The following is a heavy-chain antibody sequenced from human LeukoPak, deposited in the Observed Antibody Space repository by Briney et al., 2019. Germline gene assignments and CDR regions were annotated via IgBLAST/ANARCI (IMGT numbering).Heavy chain of an antibody. Sequence: SETLSLTCAVSGGSFSGYYWSWIRQPPGKGLEWIGEINHSGSTKYNPSLKSRVTISVDTSKNQFSLKLSSVTAADTAVYYCARGQNKYYYDSSGYLSIAHFDYWGQGTLVTVSS. J-gene: IGHJ4*02. V-gene: IGHV4-34*01. D-gene: IGHD3-22*01. CDR2: INHSGST. CDR3: ARGQNKYYYDSSGYLSIAHFDY. CDR1: GGSFSGYY.